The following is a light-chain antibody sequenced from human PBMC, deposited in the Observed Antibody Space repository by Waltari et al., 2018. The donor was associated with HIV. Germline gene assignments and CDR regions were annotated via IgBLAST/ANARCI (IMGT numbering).Light chain of an antibody. J-gene: IGLJ2*01. V-gene: IGLV2-14*03. Sequence: QSALTHPASVSGSPGQSITISCTGTSSDVGCYNYVSWYQPHPGKAPKLMIYDISNLPSGVSNRFSGSKSGNTAALTISGLQAEDEAAYYCSSYTSSSALYVVFGGGTKLTVL. CDR3: SSYTSSSALYVV. CDR1: SSDVGCYNY. CDR2: DIS.